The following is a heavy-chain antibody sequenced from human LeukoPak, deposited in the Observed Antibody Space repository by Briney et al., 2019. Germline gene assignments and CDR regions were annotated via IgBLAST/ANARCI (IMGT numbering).Heavy chain of an antibody. D-gene: IGHD2-15*01. V-gene: IGHV4-34*01. CDR1: GGSFSGYY. J-gene: IGHJ6*02. CDR2: INHSGST. Sequence: PSETLSLTCAVYGGSFSGYYWSWIRQPPGKGLEWIGEINHSGSTNYNPSLKSRVTISVDTSKNQFSLKLSSVTAADTAVYYCATRGYCSGGSCYIAYYCMDVWGQGTTVTVSS. CDR3: ATRGYCSGGSCYIAYYCMDV.